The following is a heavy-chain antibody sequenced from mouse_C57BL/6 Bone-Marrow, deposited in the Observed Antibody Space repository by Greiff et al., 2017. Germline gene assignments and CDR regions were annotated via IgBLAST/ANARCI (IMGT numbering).Heavy chain of an antibody. CDR2: IYPGSGST. CDR3: ARDGPWYFDV. J-gene: IGHJ1*03. D-gene: IGHD2-3*01. CDR1: GYTFTSYW. V-gene: IGHV1-55*01. Sequence: QVQLQQPGAELVKPGASVKMSCKASGYTFTSYWITWVKQRPGQGLEWIGDIYPGSGSTNYNEKFKSKATLTVDTSTSTAYMQLSSLTSEDSAVYYCARDGPWYFDVWGTGTTVTVSS.